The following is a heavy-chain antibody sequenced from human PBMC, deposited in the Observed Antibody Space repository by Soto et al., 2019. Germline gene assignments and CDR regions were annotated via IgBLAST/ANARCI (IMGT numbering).Heavy chain of an antibody. CDR1: GFTFDDFA. D-gene: IGHD6-19*01. J-gene: IGHJ4*02. CDR3: AKVGHSGFYQYYFDY. V-gene: IGHV3-9*01. Sequence: EVQLVESGGGLVQPGRSLRLSCAASGFTFDDFAMHWVQLPPGKGLEWVSGIGWNGDAIGYADSVRGRFTISRDNAKSSLYLQMNSLTAEDTAFYYCAKVGHSGFYQYYFDYRGQGTLVTVSS. CDR2: IGWNGDAI.